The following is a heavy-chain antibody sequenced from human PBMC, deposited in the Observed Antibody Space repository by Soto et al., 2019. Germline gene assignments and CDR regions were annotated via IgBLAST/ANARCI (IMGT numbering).Heavy chain of an antibody. CDR2: ISTYNGDT. CDR1: GYTFTRSG. V-gene: IGHV1-18*01. D-gene: IGHD5-12*01. CDR3: AREGVAPYYYYGMDV. Sequence: QVPLVQSGAEVKKPGASVKVSCKASGYTFTRSGISWVRQAPGQGLEWMGWISTYNGDTNYAQTFQGRVTMTTDTSTSTAHMEVRSLRSDDTAVYYCAREGVAPYYYYGMDVWGQGTPVTVSS. J-gene: IGHJ6*02.